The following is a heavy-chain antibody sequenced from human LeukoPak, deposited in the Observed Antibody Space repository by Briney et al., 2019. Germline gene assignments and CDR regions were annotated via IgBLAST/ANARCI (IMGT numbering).Heavy chain of an antibody. Sequence: PGGSLRLSCAASGFTFSSYSMSWVRQAPGKGLEWVSSISSSSSYIYYADSVKGRFTISRDNAKNSLYLQMNSLRAEDTAAYYCARGEGRYYYGSGSLNLGQGTLVTVSS. CDR3: ARGEGRYYYGSGSLN. CDR1: GFTFSSYS. V-gene: IGHV3-21*01. CDR2: ISSSSSYI. D-gene: IGHD3-10*01. J-gene: IGHJ4*02.